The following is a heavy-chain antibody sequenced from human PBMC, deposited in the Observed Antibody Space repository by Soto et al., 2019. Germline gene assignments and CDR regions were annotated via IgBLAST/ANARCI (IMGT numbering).Heavy chain of an antibody. J-gene: IGHJ4*02. CDR2: VSGGSGTT. CDR3: AKWNGYGDX. CDR1: GFSFSTYG. Sequence: EVQLLESGGGLVQPGGSLRLSCAVSGFSFSTYGVTWVRQAPGKGLEWVSGVSGGSGTTHYADSVKGRFTITGDTSKNTVYLQMNSLRVEDTAVYYCAKWNGYGDXWXXGXLVTVSS. D-gene: IGHD1-1*01. V-gene: IGHV3-23*01.